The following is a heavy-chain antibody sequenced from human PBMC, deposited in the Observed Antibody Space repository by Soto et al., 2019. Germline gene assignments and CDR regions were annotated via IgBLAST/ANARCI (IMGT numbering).Heavy chain of an antibody. D-gene: IGHD4-17*01. CDR1: GFTFSSYR. CDR2: ISSSSSYI. J-gene: IGHJ6*03. V-gene: IGHV3-21*01. Sequence: EVQLVESGGGLVKPGGSLRLSCAASGFTFSSYRMNWVRQAPGKGLEWVSSISSSSSYIYYADSVKGRFTISRDNAKNSLYLQMNSLRAEDTAVYYCARSGDYGDYYYYYMDVWGKGTTVTVSS. CDR3: ARSGDYGDYYYYYMDV.